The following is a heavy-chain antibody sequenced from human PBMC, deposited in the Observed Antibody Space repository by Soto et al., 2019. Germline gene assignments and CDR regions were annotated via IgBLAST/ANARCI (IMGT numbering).Heavy chain of an antibody. CDR3: AGAYCGGDCYWDYHYYGMDV. J-gene: IGHJ6*02. Sequence: GASVKVSCKASGGTFSSYAISWVRQAPGQGLEWMGGIIPIFGTANYAQKFQGRVTITADKSTSTAYMELSSLRSEDTAVYYCAGAYCGGDCYWDYHYYGMDVWGQGTTVTVSS. V-gene: IGHV1-69*06. CDR1: GGTFSSYA. CDR2: IIPIFGTA. D-gene: IGHD2-21*02.